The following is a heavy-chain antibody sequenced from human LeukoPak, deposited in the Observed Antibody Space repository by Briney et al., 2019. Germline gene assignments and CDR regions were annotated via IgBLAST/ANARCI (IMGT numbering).Heavy chain of an antibody. CDR1: GGSFSGYY. Sequence: PSETPSLTCAVYGGSFSGYYWSWIRQPPGKGLEWIGSIYYSGSTYYNPSLKSRVTISVDTSKNQFSLKLSSVTATDTAVYYCARHYGPWGQGTLVTVSS. D-gene: IGHD3-16*01. CDR2: IYYSGST. CDR3: ARHYGP. V-gene: IGHV4-34*01. J-gene: IGHJ4*02.